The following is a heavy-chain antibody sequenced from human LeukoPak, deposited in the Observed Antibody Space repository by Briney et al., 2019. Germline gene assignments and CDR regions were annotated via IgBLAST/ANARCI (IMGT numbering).Heavy chain of an antibody. Sequence: SETLSLTCTVSGGSISSSNYYWGWIRQPPGKGLECIGSIYYSGRTYYKSSLKSRVTISVDTSNNQFSLKLNSVTAADTAVYYCARIAYSSSTDYWGQGTLVTVSS. V-gene: IGHV4-39*07. CDR2: IYYSGRT. CDR1: GGSISSSNYY. CDR3: ARIAYSSSTDY. D-gene: IGHD6-6*01. J-gene: IGHJ4*02.